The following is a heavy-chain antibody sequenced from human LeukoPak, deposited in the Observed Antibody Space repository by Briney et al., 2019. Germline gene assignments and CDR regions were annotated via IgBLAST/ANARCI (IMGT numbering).Heavy chain of an antibody. CDR2: ISGSGGTT. Sequence: GGSLRLSCAASGFTFSSYAMSWVRQAPGKGLEWVSAISGSGGTTYYADSVKGRFTISRDNSKNALYLQMNSLRAEDTAVYYCAKSSSGDRHFDYWGQGTLVTVSS. CDR3: AKSSSGDRHFDY. D-gene: IGHD4-17*01. CDR1: GFTFSSYA. V-gene: IGHV3-23*01. J-gene: IGHJ4*02.